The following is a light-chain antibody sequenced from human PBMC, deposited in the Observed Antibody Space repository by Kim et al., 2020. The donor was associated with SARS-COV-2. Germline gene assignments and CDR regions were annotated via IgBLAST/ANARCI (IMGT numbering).Light chain of an antibody. CDR2: KAS. J-gene: IGKJ1*01. Sequence: STLAATVGDRVTITCRASQSISSWLAWYQQKPGKAPKLLIDKASSLESGVPSRFSGSGSGTEFTLTISSLQPDDFATYYCQQYRTFGQGTKVDIK. CDR3: QQYRT. V-gene: IGKV1-5*03. CDR1: QSISSW.